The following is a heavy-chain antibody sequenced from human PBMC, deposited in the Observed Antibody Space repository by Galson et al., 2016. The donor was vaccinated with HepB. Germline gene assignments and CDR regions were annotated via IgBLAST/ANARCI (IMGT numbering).Heavy chain of an antibody. V-gene: IGHV3-33*01. J-gene: IGHJ5*02. D-gene: IGHD6-13*01. Sequence: SLRLSCAASGFTFSTYAMHWVRQAPGKGLEWVAVIWYDGSKKKYADAVKGRFTISRDNSKNTLYLQMNSLRAEDTAVYYCARADIGTSGTFPKFDPWGQGTLVTVSS. CDR2: IWYDGSKK. CDR3: ARADIGTSGTFPKFDP. CDR1: GFTFSTYA.